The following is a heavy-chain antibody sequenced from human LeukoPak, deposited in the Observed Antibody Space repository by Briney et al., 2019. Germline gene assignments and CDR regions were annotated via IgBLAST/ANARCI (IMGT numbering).Heavy chain of an antibody. D-gene: IGHD3-16*01. J-gene: IGHJ6*02. Sequence: GGSLRLSCAASGFTFSSYAMSWVRQAPGKGLEWVSAISGSGGSTYYADSVKGRFTTSRDNSKNTLYLQMNSLRAEDTAVYYCARDWSNLHTTFDYYFYGMDVWGQGTTVTVSS. CDR2: ISGSGGST. CDR3: ARDWSNLHTTFDYYFYGMDV. V-gene: IGHV3-23*01. CDR1: GFTFSSYA.